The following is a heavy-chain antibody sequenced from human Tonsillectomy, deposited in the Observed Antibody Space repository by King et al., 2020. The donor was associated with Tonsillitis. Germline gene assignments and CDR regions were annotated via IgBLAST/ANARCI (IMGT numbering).Heavy chain of an antibody. D-gene: IGHD3-22*01. V-gene: IGHV2-70*01. Sequence: TLKESGPALVKPTQTLTLTCTFAGFSLSSGGMCVSWIRQPPGKALEWLALIDWDDDKYYNKSLKTRVTISKDTSKNQVVLTMTNMDPVDTAMYYCALSLYFDDSNTYPPPDYWGQGTLVTVSS. CDR1: GFSLSSGGMC. CDR2: IDWDDDK. J-gene: IGHJ4*02. CDR3: ALSLYFDDSNTYPPPDY.